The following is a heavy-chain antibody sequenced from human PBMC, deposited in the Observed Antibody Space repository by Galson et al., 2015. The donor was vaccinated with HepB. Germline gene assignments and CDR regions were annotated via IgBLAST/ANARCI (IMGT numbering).Heavy chain of an antibody. Sequence: SLRLSCAGSGFTFNNFDIHWARQAPGKGLEWVAVMPYDGKTLYFADSVKGRFTISRDISKNTLSLQMNSLTSDDTAVYYCAKDRLQQVPTGGYGMDVWGQGTTVIVSS. J-gene: IGHJ6*01. D-gene: IGHD2-8*02. CDR2: MPYDGKTL. CDR3: AKDRLQQVPTGGYGMDV. V-gene: IGHV3-30*18. CDR1: GFTFNNFD.